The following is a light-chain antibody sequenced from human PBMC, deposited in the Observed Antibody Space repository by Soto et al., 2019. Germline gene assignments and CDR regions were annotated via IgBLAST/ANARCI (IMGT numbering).Light chain of an antibody. Sequence: AIQMTQSPSSLSASVGDRVTITCRASQDIRKDLAWYQQKPGKAPQIVIYGASTLQTGVASRFSGSGSATDFTLTTSSLQPEDSAAYYCLQDYNYPSTFGQGTKVDI. V-gene: IGKV1-6*01. CDR1: QDIRKD. CDR2: GAS. J-gene: IGKJ2*01. CDR3: LQDYNYPST.